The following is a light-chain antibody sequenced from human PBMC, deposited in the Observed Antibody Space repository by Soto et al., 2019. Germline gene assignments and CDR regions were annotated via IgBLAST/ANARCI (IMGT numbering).Light chain of an antibody. CDR2: EVS. V-gene: IGLV2-14*01. CDR3: SSYTSSITHYV. Sequence: QSALTQPASVSGSPGQSITISCTGTSSDVGGYNYVSWYQQHPGKAPKLMIYEVSNRPSGVSNRFSGSKSGNTASLTISGRQAEDEADYYCSSYTSSITHYVFGTGTKLTVL. J-gene: IGLJ1*01. CDR1: SSDVGGYNY.